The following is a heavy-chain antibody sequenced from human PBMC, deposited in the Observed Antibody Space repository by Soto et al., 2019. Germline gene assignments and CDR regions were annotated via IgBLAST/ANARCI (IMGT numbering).Heavy chain of an antibody. J-gene: IGHJ4*02. CDR3: TRRGPGAEFDY. Sequence: GGSLRLSCAASGFIFSGSAMHWVRQASGKGLEWVGRIRSKTNSYATAYAASVKGRFTISRDDSKNTAYLQMNSLKTEDTAVYYCTRRGPGAEFDYWGLGTLLTVSS. CDR1: GFIFSGSA. CDR2: IRSKTNSYAT. D-gene: IGHD3-10*01. V-gene: IGHV3-73*01.